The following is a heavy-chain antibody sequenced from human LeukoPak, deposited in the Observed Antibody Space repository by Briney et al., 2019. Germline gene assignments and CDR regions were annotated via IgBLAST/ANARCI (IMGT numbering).Heavy chain of an antibody. CDR3: ARHNYYDSSGYVDY. CDR2: ISSSGSTI. CDR1: GFTFSDYY. J-gene: IGHJ4*02. V-gene: IGHV3-11*01. Sequence: XGSLRLSCAASGFTFSDYYMSWIRQAPGKGLEWVSYISSSGSTIYYADSVKGRFTISRDNAKNSLYLQMNSLRAEDTAVYYCARHNYYDSSGYVDYWGQGTLVTVSS. D-gene: IGHD3-22*01.